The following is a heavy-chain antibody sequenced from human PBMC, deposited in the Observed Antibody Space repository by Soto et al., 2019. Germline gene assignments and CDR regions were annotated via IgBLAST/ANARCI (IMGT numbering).Heavy chain of an antibody. D-gene: IGHD6-19*01. J-gene: IGHJ4*02. CDR3: VRVGSTGWHFDS. CDR2: ARQDGGQS. Sequence: EVQLVESGGGLVQPGGSLRLSCEAAGFTLSSYWMSWIRQAPGKGLEWVANARQDGGQSYLVDSVQGRFTISRDNAKNSVYLQMNSLRAEDTAVYYWVRVGSTGWHFDSGGQGTLVTVSS. CDR1: GFTLSSYW. V-gene: IGHV3-7*01.